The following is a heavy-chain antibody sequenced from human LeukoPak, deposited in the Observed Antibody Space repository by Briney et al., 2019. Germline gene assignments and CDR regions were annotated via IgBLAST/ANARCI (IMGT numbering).Heavy chain of an antibody. D-gene: IGHD3-22*01. J-gene: IGHJ4*02. CDR2: ISTSGGSS. CDR1: GFTFSSYA. V-gene: IGHV3-23*01. CDR3: AIMHPYYDGSGYWVQ. Sequence: GESLRLSCAASGFTFSSYAMSWVRQAPGKGLEWVSGISTSGGSSSYADSVKGRFTISRDNPRNTLYMQMNSLSAEDTALYYCAIMHPYYDGSGYWVQWGQGTLVTVSS.